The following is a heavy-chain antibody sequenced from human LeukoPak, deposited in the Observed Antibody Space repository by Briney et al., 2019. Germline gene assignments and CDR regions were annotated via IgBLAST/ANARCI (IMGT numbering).Heavy chain of an antibody. CDR2: INPNSGGT. Sequence: GASVKVSCKASGYTFTGYYMHWVRQAPGQGLEWMGWINPNSGGTNYAQKFQGRVTMTRNTSISTAYMELSSLRSEDTAVYYCARNYYGSGADWGQGTLVTVSS. CDR3: ARNYYGSGAD. CDR1: GYTFTGYY. D-gene: IGHD3-10*01. J-gene: IGHJ4*02. V-gene: IGHV1-2*02.